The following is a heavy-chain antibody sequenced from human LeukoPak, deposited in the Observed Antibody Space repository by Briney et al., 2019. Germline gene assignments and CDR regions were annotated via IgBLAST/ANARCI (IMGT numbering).Heavy chain of an antibody. J-gene: IGHJ4*02. D-gene: IGHD6-19*01. Sequence: SETLSLTCTVSGGSISSYYWSWIRQPPGKGLEWIGYIYYSGSTNYNPSLKSRVTISVDTSKNQFSLKLSSVTAVDTAVYYCARHEEYSSGWRTFDYWGQGTLVTVSS. V-gene: IGHV4-59*08. CDR1: GGSISSYY. CDR3: ARHEEYSSGWRTFDY. CDR2: IYYSGST.